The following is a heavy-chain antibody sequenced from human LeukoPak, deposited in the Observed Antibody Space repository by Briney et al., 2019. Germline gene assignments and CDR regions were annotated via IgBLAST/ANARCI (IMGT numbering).Heavy chain of an antibody. CDR1: GYTFTSYG. CDR3: AKSQKPRYGVIAAALDP. CDR2: ISAYNGNT. Sequence: ASVKVSCKASGYTFTSYGISWERQAPGQGLEWMGWISAYNGNTNYAQKLQGRVTMTTDTSTSTAYMELRSLRAEDTAVYYCAKSQKPRYGVIAAALDPWGQGTLVTVSS. J-gene: IGHJ5*02. V-gene: IGHV1-18*01. D-gene: IGHD6-13*01.